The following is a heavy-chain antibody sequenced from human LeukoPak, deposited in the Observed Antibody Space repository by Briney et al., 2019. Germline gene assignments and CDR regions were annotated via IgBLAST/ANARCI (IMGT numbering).Heavy chain of an antibody. CDR3: ARLAYYDSSDH. Sequence: PSETLSLTCAVSGDSISSSNRWSWVRQPPGKGLEWIGEIHHSGSTNYKPSLKGRVTMSVDTSKNQFSLKLSSVTAADTAVYYCARLAYYDSSDHWGQGTLVTVSS. D-gene: IGHD3-22*01. V-gene: IGHV4-4*02. CDR1: GDSISSSNR. J-gene: IGHJ4*02. CDR2: IHHSGST.